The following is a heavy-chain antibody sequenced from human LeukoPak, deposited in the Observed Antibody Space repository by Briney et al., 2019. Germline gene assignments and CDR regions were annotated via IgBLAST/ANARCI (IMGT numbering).Heavy chain of an antibody. D-gene: IGHD4-17*01. CDR1: GYTFTGYY. J-gene: IGHJ4*02. CDR3: ARPSYGDYDPYDY. Sequence: GASVKVSCKASGYTFTGYYMHWVRQAPRQGLEWMGWINPNSGGTNYAQKFQGRVTMTRDTSISTAYMELSTLRSDDTAVYYCARPSYGDYDPYDYWGQGTLVTVSS. CDR2: INPNSGGT. V-gene: IGHV1-2*02.